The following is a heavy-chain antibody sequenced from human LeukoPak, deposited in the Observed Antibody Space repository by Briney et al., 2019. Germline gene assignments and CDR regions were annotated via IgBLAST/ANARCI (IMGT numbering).Heavy chain of an antibody. J-gene: IGHJ4*02. CDR3: ARGGGDNMWRYYIDY. Sequence: PSETLSLTCTVSGASVRSYYWMWIRQTPGNGLEWIGDVDYSGATTYNPSLRTRVITSIDTSKNQFSLKMTFLTAADTAVYYCARGGGDNMWRYYIDYWGQGILVTVSS. D-gene: IGHD2-21*02. CDR1: GASVRSYY. V-gene: IGHV4-59*02. CDR2: VDYSGAT.